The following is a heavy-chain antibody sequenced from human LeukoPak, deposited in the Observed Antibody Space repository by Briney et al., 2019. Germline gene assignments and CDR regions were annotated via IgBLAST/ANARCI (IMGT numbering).Heavy chain of an antibody. CDR2: ISWNSDTM. V-gene: IGHV3-9*01. CDR3: AKAPSSSSTKFDY. D-gene: IGHD6-6*01. J-gene: IGHJ4*02. Sequence: PGRSLRLSCAASGFTFDDYAMHWARQAPGKGLEWVSSISWNSDTMVYADSVKGRFTISRDNAKNSLYLQLNSLRAEDTALYYCAKAPSSSSTKFDYWGQGTLVSVSS. CDR1: GFTFDDYA.